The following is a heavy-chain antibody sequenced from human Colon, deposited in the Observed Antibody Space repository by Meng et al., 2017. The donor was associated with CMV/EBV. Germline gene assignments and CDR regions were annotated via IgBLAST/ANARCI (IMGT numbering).Heavy chain of an antibody. Sequence: GLVFTFSSYAMSWVRQAPGKGLEWVSVIYSGGSSTYYADSVKGRFTISRDNSKNTLYLQMNSLRAEDTAVYYCAKGDYGDYYYFDYWGQGTLVTVSS. D-gene: IGHD4-17*01. J-gene: IGHJ4*02. CDR2: IYSGGSST. CDR3: AKGDYGDYYYFDY. CDR1: VFTFSSYA. V-gene: IGHV3-23*03.